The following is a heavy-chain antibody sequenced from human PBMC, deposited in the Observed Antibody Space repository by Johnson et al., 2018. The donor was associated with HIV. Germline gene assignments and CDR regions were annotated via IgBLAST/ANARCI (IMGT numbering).Heavy chain of an antibody. CDR1: GFSVSNNY. Sequence: EVQLVESGGGLVQSGGSLSLSCGASGFSVSNNYMNWVRPAPGKGLEWVSVIYTGGSTYYADSVRGRFNISRDNSKNTLYLQMNSLRAEDTAVYYCSKDTSHAFYSGSYWGAFDIWGQGTMVTVSS. CDR3: SKDTSHAFYSGSYWGAFDI. J-gene: IGHJ3*02. D-gene: IGHD1-26*01. CDR2: IYTGGST. V-gene: IGHV3-66*01.